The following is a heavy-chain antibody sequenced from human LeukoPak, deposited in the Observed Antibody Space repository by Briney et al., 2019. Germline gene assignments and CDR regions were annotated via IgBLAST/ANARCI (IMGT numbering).Heavy chain of an antibody. Sequence: PGGTLRLSCSASGFSFSSDGMSWVRQAPGKGLEWVSGILGLGGAGRTYYADSVKGRFTISRDNSKNTLYLQMNSPRAEDTAIYYCAKDRGDYTNWFDPWGQGTLVTVSS. V-gene: IGHV3-23*01. CDR1: GFSFSSDG. CDR2: ILGLGGAGRT. J-gene: IGHJ5*02. CDR3: AKDRGDYTNWFDP. D-gene: IGHD4-17*01.